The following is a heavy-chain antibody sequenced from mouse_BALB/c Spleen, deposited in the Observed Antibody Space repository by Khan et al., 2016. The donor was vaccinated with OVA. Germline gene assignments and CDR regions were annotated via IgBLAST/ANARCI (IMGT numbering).Heavy chain of an antibody. V-gene: IGHV5-6*01. CDR2: ISTDVDYT. J-gene: IGHJ3*01. CDR1: GFTFSPYS. Sequence: EVELVESGGDLVKSGGSLKLSCAASGFTFSPYSMSWVLQTPDKRLEWVATISTDVDYTYYPHSVKGRFNISRDNAKNTLYLKMRSLESEDSAIYYCATHLTSSFAYWGQGTLVTVSA. CDR3: ATHLTSSFAY. D-gene: IGHD1-3*01.